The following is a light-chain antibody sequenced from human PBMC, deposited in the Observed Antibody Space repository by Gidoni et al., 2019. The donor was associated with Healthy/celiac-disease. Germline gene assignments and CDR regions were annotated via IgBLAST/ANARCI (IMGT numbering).Light chain of an antibody. V-gene: IGLV3-1*01. CDR2: QDS. CDR3: QAWDSSTVV. Sequence: SYELNQPPSVSVSPGQTASINCSGDKLGDKYACWYQQKPGQSPVLVIYQDSKRPSGIPERVSGSNSGNTATLTISGTQAMDEADYYCQAWDSSTVVFGGGTKLTVL. CDR1: KLGDKY. J-gene: IGLJ2*01.